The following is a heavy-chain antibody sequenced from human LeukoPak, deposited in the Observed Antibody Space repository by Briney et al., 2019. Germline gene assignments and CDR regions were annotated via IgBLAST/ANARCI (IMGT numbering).Heavy chain of an antibody. CDR3: ARGRGYSWLNWFDP. V-gene: IGHV1-8*01. D-gene: IGHD5-12*01. CDR2: MNPNSGNT. J-gene: IGHJ5*02. Sequence: GASVKVSCKASGYTFTSYDINWVRHATGQGLELMGWMNPNSGNTGYAQKFQGRVTMTRNTSISTAYMELSSLRSEDTAVYYCARGRGYSWLNWFDPWGQGTLVTVSS. CDR1: GYTFTSYD.